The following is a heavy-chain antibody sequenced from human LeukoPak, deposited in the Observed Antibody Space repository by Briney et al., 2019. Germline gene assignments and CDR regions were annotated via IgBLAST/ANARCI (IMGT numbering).Heavy chain of an antibody. D-gene: IGHD6-13*01. CDR2: IIPIFGTA. CDR3: ARNRLEQQLVLGYYYYYMDV. V-gene: IGHV1-69*13. J-gene: IGHJ6*03. Sequence: GASVKVSCKASGYTFTSYAISWVRQAPGQGLEWMGGIIPIFGTANYAQKFQGRVTITADESTSTAYMELSSLRSEDMAVYYCARNRLEQQLVLGYYYYYMDVWGKGTTVTVSS. CDR1: GYTFTSYA.